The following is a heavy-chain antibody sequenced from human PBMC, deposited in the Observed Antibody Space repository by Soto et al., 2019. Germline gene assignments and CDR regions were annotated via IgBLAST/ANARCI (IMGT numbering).Heavy chain of an antibody. V-gene: IGHV1-3*05. CDR1: GYTFTSYA. Sequence: QVQLVQSGAEEKKPGASVKVSCKASGYTFTSYAMHWVRQAPGQRLEWMGWINAGNGNTKYSQKFQGRVTITRDTSASTVYMETSSLRSEDTAVYYCARSIVVVTALDYWGQGTLVTVSS. CDR2: INAGNGNT. J-gene: IGHJ4*02. D-gene: IGHD2-21*02. CDR3: ARSIVVVTALDY.